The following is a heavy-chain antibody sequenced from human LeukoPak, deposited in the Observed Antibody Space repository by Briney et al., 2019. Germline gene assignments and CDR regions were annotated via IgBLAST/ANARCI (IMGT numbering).Heavy chain of an antibody. V-gene: IGHV3-9*01. CDR3: AKDNRRHYTSGPNPDSLH. CDR2: ISWNSGSI. Sequence: GGSLRLSCAGSGFIFNNYAMHWVRQPPGKGLEWVSGISWNSGSIDYADSVKGRFTISRDNAKNSLYLQMNSLKVEDTAFYYCAKDNRRHYTSGPNPDSLHWGQGALVTVSS. J-gene: IGHJ4*02. CDR1: GFIFNNYA. D-gene: IGHD6-19*01.